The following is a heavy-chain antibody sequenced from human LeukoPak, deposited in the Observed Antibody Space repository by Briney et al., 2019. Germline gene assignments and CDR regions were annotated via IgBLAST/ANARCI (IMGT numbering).Heavy chain of an antibody. CDR1: GGSISYNY. Sequence: KPSETLSLTCSVSGGSISYNYWSWIRQPAGKGLEWIGRLSSGGSTNYSPSLKSRLTISVDRAKNHFSPKLTSVTAADTAVYYCARDSGSGHFDYWGQGTLVTVSS. V-gene: IGHV4-4*07. D-gene: IGHD1-14*01. CDR3: ARDSGSGHFDY. J-gene: IGHJ4*02. CDR2: LSSGGST.